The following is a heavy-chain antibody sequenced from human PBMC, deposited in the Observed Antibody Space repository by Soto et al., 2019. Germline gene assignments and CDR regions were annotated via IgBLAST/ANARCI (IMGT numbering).Heavy chain of an antibody. Sequence: QVQLVQSGAEVKKPGSSVKVSCKASGGTLSSYAISWVRQAPGRGLEWMGGIIPIFGTSNYPQKFQGRVTITADEATSTADREVSSRRSEDTAEYYWARGWGVIVAAAEMGAVQHDDYGVDVWGQGTKVTVSS. J-gene: IGHJ6*02. CDR1: GGTLSSYA. CDR2: IIPIFGTS. D-gene: IGHD2-2*01. V-gene: IGHV1-69*01. CDR3: ARGWGVIVAAAEMGAVQHDDYGVDV.